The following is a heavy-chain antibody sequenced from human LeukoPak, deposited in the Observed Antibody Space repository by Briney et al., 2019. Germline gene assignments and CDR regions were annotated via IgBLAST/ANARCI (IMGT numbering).Heavy chain of an antibody. J-gene: IGHJ5*02. CDR1: GGSISGNY. Sequence: PSETLSLTCTVSGGSISGNYWSWIRQPPGKGLEWIGYIYYSGSTKYNPSLKSRVTISVDTSKNQFSLKLNSVTAADTAVYYCAKHLTNAYYDMIWFDPWGQGTLVTVSS. CDR3: AKHLTNAYYDMIWFDP. D-gene: IGHD3-16*01. V-gene: IGHV4-59*01. CDR2: IYYSGST.